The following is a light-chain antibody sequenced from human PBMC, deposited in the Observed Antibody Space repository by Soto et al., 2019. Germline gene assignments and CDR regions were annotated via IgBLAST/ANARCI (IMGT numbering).Light chain of an antibody. V-gene: IGKV3-11*01. Sequence: EIVLTQSPATLSLSPGEGATLSCRASQSISSYLAWYQQKPGQAPRLLIYDASSRATGIPARFSGSGSGTDFTLTISSLEPEDFAVYYCQQRSDWPPWTFGQATKVEIK. CDR2: DAS. J-gene: IGKJ1*01. CDR3: QQRSDWPPWT. CDR1: QSISSY.